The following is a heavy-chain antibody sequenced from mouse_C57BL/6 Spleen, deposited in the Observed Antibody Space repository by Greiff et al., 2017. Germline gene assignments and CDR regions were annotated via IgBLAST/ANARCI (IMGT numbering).Heavy chain of an antibody. Sequence: QVQLQQPGAELVKPGASVTMSCKASGYTFTSYWITWVKQRPGQGLEWIGDIYPGSGSTNYNEKFKSKATLTVDTSSSTAYMQLSSLTSEDSAVYYCARYGSSLYYYAMDYWGQGTSVTVSS. V-gene: IGHV1-55*01. D-gene: IGHD1-1*01. J-gene: IGHJ4*01. CDR3: ARYGSSLYYYAMDY. CDR2: IYPGSGST. CDR1: GYTFTSYW.